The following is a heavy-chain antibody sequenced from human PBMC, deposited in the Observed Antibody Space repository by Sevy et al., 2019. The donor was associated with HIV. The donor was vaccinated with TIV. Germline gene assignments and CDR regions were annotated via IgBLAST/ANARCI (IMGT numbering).Heavy chain of an antibody. Sequence: SETLSLTCTVSGGSVSSDFSYWNWVRQPPGKGLEYIGSISYGGTTSYNPSLKSRVTISLDTSKNHFSLKVNPVTAADTAIYYCAKRDYGDYVDYFDPWGQGTLVTVSS. J-gene: IGHJ5*02. V-gene: IGHV4-61*03. CDR1: GGSVSSDFSY. D-gene: IGHD4-17*01. CDR2: ISYGGTT. CDR3: AKRDYGDYVDYFDP.